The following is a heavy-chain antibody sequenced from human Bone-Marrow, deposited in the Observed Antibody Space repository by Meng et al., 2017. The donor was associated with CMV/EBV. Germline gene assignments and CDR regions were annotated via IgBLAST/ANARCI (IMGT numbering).Heavy chain of an antibody. CDR1: GYTFTSYG. V-gene: IGHV1-18*01. D-gene: IGHD3-16*01. CDR3: TRNRGNRGTFGDYGLDV. CDR2: ISAYNGNT. J-gene: IGHJ6*02. Sequence: ASVKVSCKASGYTFTSYGISWVRQAPGQGLEWMGWISAYNGNTTYAQKFQGRVTLTRDPSSSTVYIEMSSLRPEDTAVYYCTRNRGNRGTFGDYGLDVWGQGTTVTVSS.